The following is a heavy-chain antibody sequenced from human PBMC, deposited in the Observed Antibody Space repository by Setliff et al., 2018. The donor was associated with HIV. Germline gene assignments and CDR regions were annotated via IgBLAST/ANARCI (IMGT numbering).Heavy chain of an antibody. V-gene: IGHV7-4-1*02. CDR2: INANSGSP. Sequence: GASVKVSCKTSGYNFENYAINWVRQAPGQGLGWMGWINANSGSPTYAQAFTGRFFFSVDTAVATAYLQINNLKTEDTAVYFCARGLYGDYGGDLNWLDPWGHGTRVTVSS. D-gene: IGHD4-17*01. J-gene: IGHJ5*02. CDR1: GYNFENYA. CDR3: ARGLYGDYGGDLNWLDP.